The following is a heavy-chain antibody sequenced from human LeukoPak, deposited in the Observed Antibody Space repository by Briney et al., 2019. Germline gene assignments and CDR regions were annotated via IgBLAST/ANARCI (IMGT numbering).Heavy chain of an antibody. D-gene: IGHD6-19*01. CDR3: ARAPVPGIAVAGTLGGGYYYGMDV. CDR2: IIPILGIA. Sequence: SVKVSCKASGGTFSSYAISWVRQAPGQGLEWMGRIIPILGIANYAQKFQGRVTITADKSTSTAYMELSSLRSEDTAVYYCARAPVPGIAVAGTLGGGYYYGMDVWGQGTTVTVSS. J-gene: IGHJ6*02. CDR1: GGTFSSYA. V-gene: IGHV1-69*04.